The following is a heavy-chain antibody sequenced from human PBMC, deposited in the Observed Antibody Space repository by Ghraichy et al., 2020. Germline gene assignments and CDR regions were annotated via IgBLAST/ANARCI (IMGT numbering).Heavy chain of an antibody. CDR3: AKANGYCSSTSCYEYYYYYYGMDV. V-gene: IGHV3-30*18. Sequence: GESLNITCAASGFTFSSYGMHWVRQAPGKGLEWVAVISYDGSNKYYADSVKGRFTISRDNSKNTLYLQMNSLRAEDTAVYYCAKANGYCSSTSCYEYYYYYYGMDVWGQGTTVTVSS. D-gene: IGHD2-2*01. CDR1: GFTFSSYG. J-gene: IGHJ6*02. CDR2: ISYDGSNK.